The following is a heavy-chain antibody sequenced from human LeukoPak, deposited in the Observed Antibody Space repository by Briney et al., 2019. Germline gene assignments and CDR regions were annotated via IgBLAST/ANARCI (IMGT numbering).Heavy chain of an antibody. Sequence: SETLSLTCTVSGGSISSSSYYWGWIRQPPGKGLEWIGSIYYSGGTYYNPSLKSRVTISVDTSKNQFSLKLSSVTAADTAVYYCARHVPIGGSYTVDYWGQGTLVTVSS. D-gene: IGHD1-26*01. CDR3: ARHVPIGGSYTVDY. CDR2: IYYSGGT. CDR1: GGSISSSSYY. J-gene: IGHJ4*02. V-gene: IGHV4-39*01.